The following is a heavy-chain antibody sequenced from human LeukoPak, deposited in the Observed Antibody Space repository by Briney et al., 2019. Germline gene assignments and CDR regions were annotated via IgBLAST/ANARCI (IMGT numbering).Heavy chain of an antibody. Sequence: GGSLRLSCAASGFTFSNYNMNWVRQAPGKGLEWVSSITGSSSYIYYADSLKGRFTISRDNANNSLYLQMNSLRAEDTAVYYCARGGHYYDSSGYALYWGQGTLVTVSS. D-gene: IGHD3-22*01. CDR1: GFTFSNYN. J-gene: IGHJ4*02. CDR3: ARGGHYYDSSGYALY. CDR2: ITGSSSYI. V-gene: IGHV3-21*01.